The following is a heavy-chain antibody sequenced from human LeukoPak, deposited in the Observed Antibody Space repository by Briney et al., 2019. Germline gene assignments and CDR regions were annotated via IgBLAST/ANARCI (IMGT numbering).Heavy chain of an antibody. J-gene: IGHJ5*02. CDR2: INHSGST. D-gene: IGHD2-2*02. CDR1: GGSFSGYY. CDR3: ASRYCSSTSCYTENWFDP. Sequence: SETLSLTCAVYGGSFSGYYWSWIRQPPGKGLEWIGEINHSGSTNYNPSLKSRVTTSVDTSKNQFSLKLGSVTAADTAVYYCASRYCSSTSCYTENWFDPWGQGTLVTVSS. V-gene: IGHV4-34*01.